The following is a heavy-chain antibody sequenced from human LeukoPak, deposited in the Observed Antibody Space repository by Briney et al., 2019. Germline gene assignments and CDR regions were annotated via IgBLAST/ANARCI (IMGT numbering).Heavy chain of an antibody. V-gene: IGHV4-39*01. Sequence: SETLSLTCTVSGGSISSSSYNWGWIRQPPGKGLEWIGSIYYSGSTYYNPSLKSRVTISVDTSKNQFSLKLSSVTAADTAVYYCARGLAYYDFWSGNYYYYYMDVWGKGTTVTVSS. J-gene: IGHJ6*03. D-gene: IGHD3-3*01. CDR2: IYYSGST. CDR1: GGSISSSSYN. CDR3: ARGLAYYDFWSGNYYYYYMDV.